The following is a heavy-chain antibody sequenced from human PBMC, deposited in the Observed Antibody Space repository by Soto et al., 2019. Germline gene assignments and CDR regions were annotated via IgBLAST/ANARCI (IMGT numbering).Heavy chain of an antibody. CDR1: GFTFSGST. D-gene: IGHD2-15*01. J-gene: IGHJ4*02. CDR3: TRLVLGSAVY. Sequence: EVQLVESGGGLVQPGGSLKLSCAASGFTFSGSTMHWVRQASGKGLEWVGRIRSKANSYATAYAASVKGRFTISRDDSKNTAYLQMNSLKTDDTAVHYCTRLVLGSAVYWGQGTLVTVSS. CDR2: IRSKANSYAT. V-gene: IGHV3-73*02.